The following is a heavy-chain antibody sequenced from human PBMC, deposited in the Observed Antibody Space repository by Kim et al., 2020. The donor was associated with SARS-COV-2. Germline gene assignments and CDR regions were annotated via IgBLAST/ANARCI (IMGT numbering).Heavy chain of an antibody. CDR3: ARGHLGELSSNDY. D-gene: IGHD3-16*02. V-gene: IGHV3-74*01. Sequence: YADSVKGRFTISRDNAKNTLYLQMNSLRAEDTAVYYCARGHLGELSSNDYWGQGTLGTVSS. J-gene: IGHJ4*02.